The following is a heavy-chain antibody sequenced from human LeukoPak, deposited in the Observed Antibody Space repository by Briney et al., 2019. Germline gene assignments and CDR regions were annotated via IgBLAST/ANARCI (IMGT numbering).Heavy chain of an antibody. CDR3: ARFITMVRGRGFDY. CDR1: GFTVSSNY. Sequence: PGGSLRLSCAASGFTVSSNYMSWVRQAPGKGLEWVSVIYSGGITYYADSVKGRFTISRDNSKNTLYLQMNSLRAEDTAVYYCARFITMVRGRGFDYWGQGTLVTVSS. CDR2: IYSGGIT. D-gene: IGHD3-10*01. J-gene: IGHJ4*02. V-gene: IGHV3-66*01.